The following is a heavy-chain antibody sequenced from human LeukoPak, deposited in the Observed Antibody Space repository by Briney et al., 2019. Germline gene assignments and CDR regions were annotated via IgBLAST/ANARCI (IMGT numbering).Heavy chain of an antibody. CDR1: GFTFSAYT. Sequence: GGSLRLSCAASGFTFSAYTIHWVRQAPGRRLESVSAIISNGGSTYYANSVKGRFTISRDNSKNTLYLQMGSLRAEDMAVYYCARDLLSRKGYWGQGTLVTVSS. V-gene: IGHV3-64*01. J-gene: IGHJ4*02. CDR2: IISNGGST. CDR3: ARDLLSRKGY. D-gene: IGHD1-14*01.